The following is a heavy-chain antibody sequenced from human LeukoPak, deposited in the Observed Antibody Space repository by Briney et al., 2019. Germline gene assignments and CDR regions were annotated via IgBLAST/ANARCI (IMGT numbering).Heavy chain of an antibody. J-gene: IGHJ4*02. CDR3: AKDRSPDSAIFGVVTSPFDY. Sequence: PGGSLRPSCAASGFTFSSYAMSWVRQAPGKGLEWVSAISGSGGSTYYADSVKGRFTISRDNSKNTLYLQMNSLRAEDTAVYYCAKDRSPDSAIFGVVTSPFDYWGQGTLVTVSS. D-gene: IGHD3-3*01. V-gene: IGHV3-23*01. CDR2: ISGSGGST. CDR1: GFTFSSYA.